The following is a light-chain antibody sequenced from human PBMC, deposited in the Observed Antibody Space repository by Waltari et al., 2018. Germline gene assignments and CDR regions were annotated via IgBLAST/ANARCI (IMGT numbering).Light chain of an antibody. CDR3: QQYYSIPYT. J-gene: IGKJ2*01. V-gene: IGKV4-1*01. CDR2: WAS. Sequence: DIVMTQSPDSLAVSLGERATINCKSSQSVLYRSDNKNYLGWYQQKPGLPPKLLIYWASTRESGVPDRFSGSGSGTDFTLTISSLQAEDVAVYYCQQYYSIPYTFGQGTKLEIK. CDR1: QSVLYRSDNKNY.